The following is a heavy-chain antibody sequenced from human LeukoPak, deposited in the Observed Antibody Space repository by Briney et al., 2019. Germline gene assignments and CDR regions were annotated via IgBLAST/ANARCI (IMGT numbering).Heavy chain of an antibody. CDR3: ARGVSGSGFDY. CDR1: GDSVSSNSAA. J-gene: IGHJ4*02. V-gene: IGHV6-1*01. D-gene: IGHD3-10*01. CDR2: TYYRSKWSN. Sequence: SQTLSLTCAISGDSVSSNSAAWNWIRLSPSRGLEWLGRTYYRSKWSNDYAVSVKSRISINADTSKNQFTMHLNSVTPEDAAMYFCARGVSGSGFDYWGQGTLVTASS.